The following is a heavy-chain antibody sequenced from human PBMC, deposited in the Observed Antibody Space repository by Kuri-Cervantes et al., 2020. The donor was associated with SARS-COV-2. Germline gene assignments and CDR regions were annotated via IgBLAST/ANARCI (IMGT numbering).Heavy chain of an antibody. J-gene: IGHJ4*02. D-gene: IGHD6-6*01. CDR3: ARLSGAYSSSDDFDY. CDR1: GYSFTSYW. Sequence: GESLKISCKGSGYSFTSYWIGWVRQMPGKGLEWMGIIYPGDSDTRYSPSFQGQVTISADKSISTAYLQWSSLKASDTAMYHCARLSGAYSSSDDFDYWGQGTLVTVSS. CDR2: IYPGDSDT. V-gene: IGHV5-51*01.